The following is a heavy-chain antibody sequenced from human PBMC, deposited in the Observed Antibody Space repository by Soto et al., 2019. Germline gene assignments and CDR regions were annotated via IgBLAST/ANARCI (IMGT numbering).Heavy chain of an antibody. CDR3: ARDPYYDFWSGPDENYYYGMDV. J-gene: IGHJ6*02. D-gene: IGHD3-3*01. CDR1: GGSISSGDYY. CDR2: IYYRGST. Sequence: QVQLQESGPGLVKPSQTLSLTCTVSGGSISSGDYYWSWIRQPPGKGLEWIGYIYYRGSTYYNPSLKGRVTISVDTSKNQFSLKLSSVTAADTAVYYCARDPYYDFWSGPDENYYYGMDVWGQGTTVTVSS. V-gene: IGHV4-30-4*01.